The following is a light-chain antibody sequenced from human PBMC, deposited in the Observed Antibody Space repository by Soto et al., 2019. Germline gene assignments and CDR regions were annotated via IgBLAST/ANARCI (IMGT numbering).Light chain of an antibody. CDR1: QYISNY. CDR3: QQYDNLPIT. J-gene: IGKJ5*01. CDR2: DAS. V-gene: IGKV1-33*01. Sequence: IQMTQSRSSLYASVGDRVTITCQASQYISNYLNWYQQKPGKAPKLLIYDASNLETGVPSRFSGSGSGTDVTFTISSLQPEDIATYYCQQYDNLPITFGQGTRLEIK.